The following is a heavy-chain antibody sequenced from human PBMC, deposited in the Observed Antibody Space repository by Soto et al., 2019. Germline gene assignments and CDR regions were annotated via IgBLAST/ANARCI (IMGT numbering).Heavy chain of an antibody. V-gene: IGHV4-4*07. D-gene: IGHD3-3*01. Sequence: SQTLSLTSTVSGGSISSYYWSWIRQPAGKGLEWIGRIYTSGSINYNPSLKSRVTMSVDTSKNQFSLRLSSVTAADTAVYYCARDRYYDFWSGYSRVLDYYCMDVWGQGTTVTVSS. J-gene: IGHJ6*02. CDR2: IYTSGSI. CDR3: ARDRYYDFWSGYSRVLDYYCMDV. CDR1: GGSISSYY.